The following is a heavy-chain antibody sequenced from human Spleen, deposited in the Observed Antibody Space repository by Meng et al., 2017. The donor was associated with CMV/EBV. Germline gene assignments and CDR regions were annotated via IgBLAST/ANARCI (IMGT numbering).Heavy chain of an antibody. CDR2: IYPGDSDT. CDR3: ARRKDYYDKSGYYSDY. J-gene: IGHJ4*02. V-gene: IGHV5-51*01. Sequence: YTFSNYWIGGVRQMRGKGLEWMGIIYPGDSDTRYSQSFQGQVTMSADRSINTAYLQWSGLKASDTAMYYCARRKDYYDKSGYYSDYWGQGTLVTVSS. CDR1: YTFSNYW. D-gene: IGHD3-22*01.